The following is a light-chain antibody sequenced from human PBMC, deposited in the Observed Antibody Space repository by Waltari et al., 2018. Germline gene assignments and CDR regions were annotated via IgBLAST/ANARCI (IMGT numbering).Light chain of an antibody. J-gene: IGLJ3*02. Sequence: QSALTQPPSASGSPGQSPTISCTGTSSDVGGYNYVPWYQQHPGKAPKLMLYEVNKRPSGVPDRFSGSKSGNTASLTVSGLQAEDEADYYCSSYAGSNNLWVFGGGTKLTVL. V-gene: IGLV2-8*01. CDR2: EVN. CDR1: SSDVGGYNY. CDR3: SSYAGSNNLWV.